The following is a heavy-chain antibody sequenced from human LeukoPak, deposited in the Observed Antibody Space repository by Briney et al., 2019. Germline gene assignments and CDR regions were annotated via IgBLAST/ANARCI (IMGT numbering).Heavy chain of an antibody. V-gene: IGHV3-30*01. D-gene: IGHD2-15*01. Sequence: GRSLRLSCAASGFTFSSYGMDWVRQAPGQGLEWVAVISYDGSNKYYADSVKGRFTISRDNSKNTLYLQMNSLRAEDTAVYYCASEVVVAAYDYWGQGTLVTVSS. J-gene: IGHJ4*02. CDR1: GFTFSSYG. CDR2: ISYDGSNK. CDR3: ASEVVVAAYDY.